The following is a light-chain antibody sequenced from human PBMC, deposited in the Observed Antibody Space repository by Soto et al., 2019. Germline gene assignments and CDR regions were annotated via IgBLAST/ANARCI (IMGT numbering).Light chain of an antibody. CDR3: QQRSNWPWT. Sequence: EIVLTQSPATLSLSPGERATLSCRASPSVSSYLAWYQQTPGQAPRLLSYEASNRATGIPARFSGSGSGTDFTLTISSLEPEDFAVYYCQQRSNWPWTFGQGTKVEIK. CDR1: PSVSSY. V-gene: IGKV3-11*01. J-gene: IGKJ1*01. CDR2: EAS.